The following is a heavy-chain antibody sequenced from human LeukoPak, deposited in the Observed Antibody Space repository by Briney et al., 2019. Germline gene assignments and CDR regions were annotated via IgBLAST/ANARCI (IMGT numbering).Heavy chain of an antibody. J-gene: IGHJ4*02. CDR1: GGSISSYY. V-gene: IGHV4-59*01. Sequence: PSETLSLTCTVSGGSISSYYWSWIRQPPGKGLEWIGYIYYSGSTNYNPSLKSRVTISVDTSKNQFSLKLSSVTAADTAVYHCANGWSPDYWGRGTLVTVSS. CDR2: IYYSGST. D-gene: IGHD2-15*01. CDR3: ANGWSPDY.